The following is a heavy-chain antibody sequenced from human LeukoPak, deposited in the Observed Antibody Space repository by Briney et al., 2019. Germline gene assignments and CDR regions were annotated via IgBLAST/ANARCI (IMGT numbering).Heavy chain of an antibody. V-gene: IGHV4-61*01. CDR3: ARRWLQLGDYFDY. CDR1: GFSITSGYF. Sequence: PSETLSLTCPVSGFSITSGYFWGWIRQSPGKRLEWIGYIYYSGSTNYNPSLKSRVTISVDTSKNQFSLKLSSVTAADTAVYYCARRWLQLGDYFDYWGQGTLVTVSS. J-gene: IGHJ4*02. D-gene: IGHD5-24*01. CDR2: IYYSGST.